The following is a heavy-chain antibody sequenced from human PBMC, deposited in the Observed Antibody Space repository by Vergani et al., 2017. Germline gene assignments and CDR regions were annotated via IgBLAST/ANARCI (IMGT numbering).Heavy chain of an antibody. J-gene: IGHJ2*01. CDR2: VYYTGST. V-gene: IGHV4-59*12. CDR3: ARDGARFDWLLPVPEGTTL. CDR1: GAAIKDFY. D-gene: IGHD3-9*01. Sequence: QVQLQESGPGLVKPSETLSLTCTVSGAAIKDFYWSWFRQPPGKGLEWIGYVYYTGSTTYNPSLKSRVTISVDTSKNQFSLKLSSVTAADTAVYYCARDGARFDWLLPVPEGTTLWGRGTLVTVSS.